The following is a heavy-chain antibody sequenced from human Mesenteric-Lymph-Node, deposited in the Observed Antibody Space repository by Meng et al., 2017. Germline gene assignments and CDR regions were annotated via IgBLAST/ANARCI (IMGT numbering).Heavy chain of an antibody. D-gene: IGHD2-21*01. Sequence: APLEESRPGLLRPSQPLSLTCTVSGGSMSSGNYYWSWIRQPPGKGLEWIGYIHHSGSAYYNPSLKSRVSISVDTSKNQFSLNLNSMTAADTAVYYCASFDHIPRRNYFDYWGQGTLVTVSS. CDR1: GGSMSSGNYY. J-gene: IGHJ4*02. CDR3: ASFDHIPRRNYFDY. V-gene: IGHV4-30-4*01. CDR2: IHHSGSA.